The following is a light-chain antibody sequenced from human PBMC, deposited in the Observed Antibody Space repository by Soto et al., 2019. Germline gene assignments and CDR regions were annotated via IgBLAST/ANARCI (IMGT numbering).Light chain of an antibody. J-gene: IGLJ2*01. V-gene: IGLV2-14*03. Sequence: QSALTQPASVSGSLGQSITISCTGVSSDVANYKYVSWYQQHPGKAPKLMIYDVSNRPSGVSDRFSGSKSGNTASLTVSGRQAEDEAEYYCSSYTSISTLVLFGGGTKLTVL. CDR3: SSYTSISTLVL. CDR2: DVS. CDR1: SSDVANYKY.